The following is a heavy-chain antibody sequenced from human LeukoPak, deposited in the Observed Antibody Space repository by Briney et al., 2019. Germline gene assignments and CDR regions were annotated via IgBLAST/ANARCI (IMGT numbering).Heavy chain of an antibody. CDR2: IYHSGST. Sequence: SETLSLTCAVSGGSISSGGYSWSWIRQPPGTGLEWIGYIYHSGSTYYNPSLKSRVTISVDRSKNQFSLKLSSVTAADTAVYYCARGPNDYGDSGAEYFQHWGQGTLVTVSS. CDR3: ARGPNDYGDSGAEYFQH. J-gene: IGHJ1*01. V-gene: IGHV4-30-2*01. CDR1: GGSISSGGYS. D-gene: IGHD4-17*01.